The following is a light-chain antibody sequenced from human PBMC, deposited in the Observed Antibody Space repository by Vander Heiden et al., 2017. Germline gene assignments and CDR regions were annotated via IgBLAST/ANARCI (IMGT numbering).Light chain of an antibody. CDR2: GAS. J-gene: IGKJ1*01. V-gene: IGKV3-15*01. CDR1: QSVSSN. CDR3: QQYNNWPPWT. Sequence: EIVMTQSPATLSVSPGERATLSCSASQSVSSNLAWYQQKPGQAPRRLIYGASTRATGIPARFSGSGSGTEFTLTISSLQSEDFAVDYCQQYNNWPPWTFGQGTKVEIK.